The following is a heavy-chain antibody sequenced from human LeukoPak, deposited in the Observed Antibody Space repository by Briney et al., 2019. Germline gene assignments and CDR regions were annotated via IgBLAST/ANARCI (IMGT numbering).Heavy chain of an antibody. V-gene: IGHV3-21*01. CDR3: ANGLVGATTLLGGFDY. J-gene: IGHJ4*02. Sequence: GGSLRLSCAASGFTFSSYSMNWVRQAPGKGLEWVSSISSSSSYIYYADSVKGRFTISRDNAKNSLYLQMNSLRAEDTAVYYCANGLVGATTLLGGFDYWGQGTLVTVSS. D-gene: IGHD1-26*01. CDR1: GFTFSSYS. CDR2: ISSSSSYI.